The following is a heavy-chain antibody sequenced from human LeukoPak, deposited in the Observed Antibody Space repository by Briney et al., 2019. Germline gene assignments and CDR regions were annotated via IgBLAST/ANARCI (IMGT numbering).Heavy chain of an antibody. CDR3: ARLSSSSLDY. CDR2: IIPIFGTA. V-gene: IGHV1-69*05. J-gene: IGHJ4*02. Sequence: GASVKVSCKASGGTFSSYDISWVRQAPGQGLEWMGRIIPIFGTANYAQKFQGRVTITTDESTSTAYMELSSLRSEDTAVYYCARLSSSSLDYWGQGTLVTVSS. D-gene: IGHD6-6*01. CDR1: GGTFSSYD.